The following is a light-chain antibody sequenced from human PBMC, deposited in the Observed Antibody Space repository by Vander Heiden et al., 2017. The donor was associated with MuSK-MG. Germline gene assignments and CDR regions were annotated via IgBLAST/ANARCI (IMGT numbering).Light chain of an antibody. CDR1: SSNIGSNY. CDR3: AAYDDSRSGVV. Sequence: QSVLTQPPSASGTPGQRVTISFSGSSSNIGSNYVYWYQQLPATAPKLLIYRNNQRPSVVPDRFSGSKSGTSASLAISGLRAEDEADYYCAAYDDSRSGVVFGGGTKLTVL. V-gene: IGLV1-47*01. CDR2: RNN. J-gene: IGLJ2*01.